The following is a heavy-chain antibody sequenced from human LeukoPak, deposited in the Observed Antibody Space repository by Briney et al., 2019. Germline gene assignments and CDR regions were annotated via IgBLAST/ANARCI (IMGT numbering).Heavy chain of an antibody. V-gene: IGHV1-2*02. CDR3: ARGEGKRYFDWFFY. D-gene: IGHD3-9*01. CDR1: GYTFTGYY. J-gene: IGHJ4*02. CDR2: INPNNGGT. Sequence: ASVKVSCKASGYTFTGYYMHWVRQAPGQGLEWMGWINPNNGGTDYAQKFQGRVTMTRDTSISTAYMELSRLTSDDTAVYFCARGEGKRYFDWFFYWGQGTLVTVSS.